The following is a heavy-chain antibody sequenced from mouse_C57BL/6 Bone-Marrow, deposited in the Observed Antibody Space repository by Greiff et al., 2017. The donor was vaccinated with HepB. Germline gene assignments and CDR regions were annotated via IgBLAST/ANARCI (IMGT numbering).Heavy chain of an antibody. V-gene: IGHV1-26*01. Sequence: VQLQQSGPELVKPGASVKISCKASGYTFTDYYMNWVKQSHGKSLEWIGDINPNNGGTSYNQKFKGKATLTVDKSSSTAYMELRSLTSEDSAVYYCARGITTVVAKPWGQGTLVTVSA. D-gene: IGHD1-1*01. CDR1: GYTFTDYY. CDR3: ARGITTVVAKP. CDR2: INPNNGGT. J-gene: IGHJ3*01.